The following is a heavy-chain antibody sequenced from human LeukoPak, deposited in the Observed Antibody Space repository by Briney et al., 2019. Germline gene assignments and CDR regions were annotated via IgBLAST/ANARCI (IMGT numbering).Heavy chain of an antibody. V-gene: IGHV4-34*01. Sequence: PSETLSLTCAVYGGSFSGYYWSWIRQPPGKGLEWIGEINHSGSTNYNPSLKSRVTISVDTSKNQFSLKLSSVTAAATAVYYCARGSWSGSYFDYWGQGTLVTVSS. CDR1: GGSFSGYY. J-gene: IGHJ4*02. CDR2: INHSGST. CDR3: ARGSWSGSYFDY. D-gene: IGHD3-3*01.